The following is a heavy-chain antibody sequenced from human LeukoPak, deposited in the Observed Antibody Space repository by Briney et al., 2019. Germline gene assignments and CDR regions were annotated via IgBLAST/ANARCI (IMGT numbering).Heavy chain of an antibody. D-gene: IGHD3-22*01. V-gene: IGHV4-39*07. CDR2: IYYSGST. CDR3: ARDMERGYYDSSGYYDY. J-gene: IGHJ4*02. Sequence: SETLSLTCTVSGGSISSSSYYWGWIRQPPGTGLEWIGSIYYSGSTYYNPSLKSRVTISVDTSKNQFSLKLSSVTAADTAVYYCARDMERGYYDSSGYYDYWGQGTLVTVSS. CDR1: GGSISSSSYY.